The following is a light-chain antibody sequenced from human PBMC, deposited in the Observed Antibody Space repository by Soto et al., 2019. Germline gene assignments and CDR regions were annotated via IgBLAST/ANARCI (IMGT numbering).Light chain of an antibody. Sequence: QSALTQPASVSGSPGQSITISCTGNSSDVGGYDFVSWYQQHRGKAPKLMIYEVSNRPSGVSHRFSGSKSGNTASLTISGLQAEDEADYYCSSYTTDNTLFGGGTKLT. J-gene: IGLJ2*01. CDR2: EVS. V-gene: IGLV2-14*01. CDR3: SSYTTDNTL. CDR1: SSDVGGYDF.